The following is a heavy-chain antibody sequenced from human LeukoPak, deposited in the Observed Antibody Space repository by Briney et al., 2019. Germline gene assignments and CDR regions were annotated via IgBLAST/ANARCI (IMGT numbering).Heavy chain of an antibody. D-gene: IGHD4-17*01. J-gene: IGHJ4*02. Sequence: PGGSLRLSCAASGFTFSSYDTYGMHWVRQAPGKGLEWVAFIDYDASNKYYAASVKDRFTISRDNSKSTLSLQMNSLRAEDTAVYYCVKGLQHGDQGPHYWGQGTLVTVSS. CDR3: VKGLQHGDQGPHY. V-gene: IGHV3-30*02. CDR1: GFTFSSYDTYG. CDR2: IDYDASNK.